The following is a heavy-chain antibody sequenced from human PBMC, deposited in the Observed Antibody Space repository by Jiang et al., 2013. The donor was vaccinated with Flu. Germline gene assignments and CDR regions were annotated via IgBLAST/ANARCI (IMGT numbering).Heavy chain of an antibody. CDR3: ARNVMTTVTQFFDY. Sequence: GLVKPSETLSLTCSVFGDSINSNNYYWGWIRQAPGQGLEWVGSIYFSGTTYQNPSLKSRVTMSLDTSKNQFSLKLRSVTAADTAVYFCARNVMTTVTQFFDYWGQGTPDHRLL. V-gene: IGHV4-39*07. CDR1: GDSINSNNYY. D-gene: IGHD4-17*01. J-gene: IGHJ4*02. CDR2: IYFSGTT.